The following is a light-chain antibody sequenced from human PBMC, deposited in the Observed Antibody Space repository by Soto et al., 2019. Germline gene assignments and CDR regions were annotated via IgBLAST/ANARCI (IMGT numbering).Light chain of an antibody. CDR2: EVS. V-gene: IGLV2-14*01. J-gene: IGLJ1*01. CDR1: SHDVGDYDY. CDR3: SSYRIANTYV. Sequence: QSVVTQPASVSGSPGQSITISCTGTSHDVGDYDYVSWYQQHPGKAPKILIYEVSNRPSGVSNRFSGSKSGNTASLTISGLQTEDEADYYCSSYRIANTYVFGTGTKVTVL.